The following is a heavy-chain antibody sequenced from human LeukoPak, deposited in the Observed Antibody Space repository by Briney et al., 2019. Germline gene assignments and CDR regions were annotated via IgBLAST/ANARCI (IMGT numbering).Heavy chain of an antibody. CDR2: IFYSGRT. CDR3: ARSSYGLNWFNP. D-gene: IGHD3-16*01. J-gene: IGHJ5*02. Sequence: PSQTLSLTCNVSGGSISSGNYYWNWIRQHPWKGLEWIGYIFYSGRTDYNPSLKSRVAISLDTSKNQFSLNLNSVTAADTAVYFCARSSYGLNWFNPWGQGTLVTVSS. V-gene: IGHV4-31*03. CDR1: GGSISSGNYY.